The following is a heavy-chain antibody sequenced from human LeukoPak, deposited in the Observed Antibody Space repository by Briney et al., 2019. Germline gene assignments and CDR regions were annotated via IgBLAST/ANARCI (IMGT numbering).Heavy chain of an antibody. CDR2: ISAYNGNT. CDR1: GYKFTSYG. D-gene: IGHD2-21*01. V-gene: IGHV1-18*01. J-gene: IGHJ5*02. CDR3: ARDFDVAYRQNWFDP. Sequence: EASVKVSCKASGYKFTSYGISWVRQAPGQGLEWMGRISAYNGNTKYAQKLQGRVTMTTDTSTSTAYMELRSLRSDDTAVYYCARDFDVAYRQNWFDPWGQGTLVTVSS.